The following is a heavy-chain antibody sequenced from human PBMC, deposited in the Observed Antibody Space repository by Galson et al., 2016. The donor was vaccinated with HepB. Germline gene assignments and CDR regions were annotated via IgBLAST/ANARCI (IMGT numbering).Heavy chain of an antibody. CDR2: ISAYNGDT. CDR1: GYTFSNYG. Sequence: SVKVSCKASGYTFSNYGISWVRQAPGQGLEWMGWISAYNGDTTYGQKFQGRVTMTTDTSTSTAYMELRSLRSDDTAVYYCARVSAAAHTDYWGQGTLVTVSS. J-gene: IGHJ4*02. CDR3: ARVSAAAHTDY. D-gene: IGHD6-6*01. V-gene: IGHV1-18*04.